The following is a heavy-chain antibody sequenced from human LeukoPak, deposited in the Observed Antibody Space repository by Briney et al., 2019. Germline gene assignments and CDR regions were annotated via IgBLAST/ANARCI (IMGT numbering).Heavy chain of an antibody. Sequence: ASVKVSCKASGYTFASYYMHWVRQAPGQGLEWMGIINPSGGSTSYAQKFQGRVTMTRDTSISTAYMELSRLRSDDTAVYYCATTGTRHGRFDYWGQGTLVTVSS. CDR1: GYTFASYY. J-gene: IGHJ4*02. V-gene: IGHV1-46*01. CDR2: INPSGGST. D-gene: IGHD1-14*01. CDR3: ATTGTRHGRFDY.